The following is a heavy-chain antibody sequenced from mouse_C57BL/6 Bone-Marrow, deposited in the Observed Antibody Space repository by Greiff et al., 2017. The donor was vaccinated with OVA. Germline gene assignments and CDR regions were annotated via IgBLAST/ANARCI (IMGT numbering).Heavy chain of an antibody. D-gene: IGHD3-2*02. Sequence: EVKLMESGAELVRPGASVKLSCTASGFNIKDDYMHWVKQRPEQGLEWIGWIDPENGDTEYASKFQGKATITADTSSNTAYLQLSSLTSEDTAVYYCTAQAPAWFAYWGQGTLVTVSA. J-gene: IGHJ3*01. CDR3: TAQAPAWFAY. V-gene: IGHV14-4*01. CDR1: GFNIKDDY. CDR2: IDPENGDT.